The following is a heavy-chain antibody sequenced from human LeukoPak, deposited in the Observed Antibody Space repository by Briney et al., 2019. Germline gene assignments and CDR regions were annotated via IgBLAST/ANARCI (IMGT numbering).Heavy chain of an antibody. Sequence: GGSLRLSCTAPGFPFNAYNIHWIRQSPGRGLEWVSFIRNDETEIHYADFAKGRFTISRDRSKNSVYLQMNSLRPDDMALYYCAKDGGRYRFDFWGQGTMVTVSS. CDR1: GFPFNAYN. V-gene: IGHV3-30*02. J-gene: IGHJ4*02. CDR3: AKDGGRYRFDF. CDR2: IRNDETEI. D-gene: IGHD3-16*02.